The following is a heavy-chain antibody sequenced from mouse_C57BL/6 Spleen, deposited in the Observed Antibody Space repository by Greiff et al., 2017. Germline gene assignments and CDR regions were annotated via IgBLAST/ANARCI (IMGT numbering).Heavy chain of an antibody. D-gene: IGHD2-2*01. J-gene: IGHJ3*01. V-gene: IGHV1-55*01. CDR1: GYTFTSYW. Sequence: QVQLQQSGAELVKPGASVKMSCKASGYTFTSYWITWVKQRPGQGLEWIGDIYPGSGSTNYNEKFKSKATLTVDTSSSTAYMQLSSLTSVYSAVSCCERWVYGYDGFAYWGQGTLVTVSA. CDR3: ERWVYGYDGFAY. CDR2: IYPGSGST.